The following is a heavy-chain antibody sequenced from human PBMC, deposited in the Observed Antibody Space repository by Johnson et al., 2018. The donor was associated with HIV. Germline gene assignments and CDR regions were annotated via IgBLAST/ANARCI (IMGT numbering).Heavy chain of an antibody. Sequence: VQLVESGGGLVQPGRSLRLSCTTSGFTFGEYAMSWFRQAPGKGLEWASFIISKAYGGTTEYAASVKGRFIISRADSKSIAYLQMTSLKTEDTGVYYCSRGIAAAGTPVAFDVWGQGTMVIVFS. CDR1: GFTFGEYA. CDR2: IISKAYGGTT. D-gene: IGHD6-13*01. J-gene: IGHJ3*01. CDR3: SRGIAAAGTPVAFDV. V-gene: IGHV3-49*03.